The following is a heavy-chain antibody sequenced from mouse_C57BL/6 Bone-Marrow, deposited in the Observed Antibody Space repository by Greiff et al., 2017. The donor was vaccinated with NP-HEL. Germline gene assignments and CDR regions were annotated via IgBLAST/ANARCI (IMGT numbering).Heavy chain of an antibody. Sequence: EVKLMESGGGLVQPGGSLKLSCAASGFTFSDYYMYWVRQTPEKRLEWVAYISNGGGSTYYPDTVKGRFTISRDNAKNTLYLQMSRLKSEDTAMYYCARSNYLYYAMDYWGQGTSVTVSS. V-gene: IGHV5-12*01. CDR2: ISNGGGST. D-gene: IGHD2-5*01. J-gene: IGHJ4*01. CDR3: ARSNYLYYAMDY. CDR1: GFTFSDYY.